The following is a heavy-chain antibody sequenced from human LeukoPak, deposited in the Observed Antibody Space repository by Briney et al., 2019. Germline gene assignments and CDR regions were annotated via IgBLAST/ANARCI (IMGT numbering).Heavy chain of an antibody. Sequence: SETLSLTCAVYGGSLSGYYWSWIRQPPGKGLEWIGEINHSGSTNYNPSLRSRVTISLDTSKNQFSLKLSSVTAADTAVYYCARGGSGYLWSFDYWGQGTLVTVSS. V-gene: IGHV4-34*01. CDR1: GGSLSGYY. CDR2: INHSGST. J-gene: IGHJ4*02. D-gene: IGHD3-22*01. CDR3: ARGGSGYLWSFDY.